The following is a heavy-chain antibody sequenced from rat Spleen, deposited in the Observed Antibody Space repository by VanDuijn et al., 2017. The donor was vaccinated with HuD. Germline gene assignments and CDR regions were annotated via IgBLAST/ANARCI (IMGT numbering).Heavy chain of an antibody. CDR3: TWEGPFTWFAY. J-gene: IGHJ3*01. CDR1: GFTFSDAW. CDR2: IKAKSNNYAT. V-gene: IGHV6-8*01. Sequence: EVQLVETGGSLVQPGKSLKLTCATSGFTFSDAWMHWVRRSPEKPLAWVAQIKAKSNNYATYYTDSVKGRFTIPRDNSKSSIYLQMNSLREEDTAIYYCTWEGPFTWFAYWGQGTLVTVSS. D-gene: IGHD1-11*01.